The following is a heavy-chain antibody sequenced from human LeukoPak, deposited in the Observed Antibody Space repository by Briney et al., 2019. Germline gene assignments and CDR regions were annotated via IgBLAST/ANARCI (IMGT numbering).Heavy chain of an antibody. Sequence: ASVKVSFKASGGTFIIYAISWVRQAPGQGRGWMGRIIPILGIANYAQKFQGRVTITADKSTSTAYMELSSLRSEDTAVYYCARCPRGTTLKDYYYYGMDVWGQGTTVTVSS. CDR1: GGTFIIYA. CDR2: IIPILGIA. CDR3: ARCPRGTTLKDYYYYGMDV. V-gene: IGHV1-69*04. J-gene: IGHJ6*02. D-gene: IGHD1-7*01.